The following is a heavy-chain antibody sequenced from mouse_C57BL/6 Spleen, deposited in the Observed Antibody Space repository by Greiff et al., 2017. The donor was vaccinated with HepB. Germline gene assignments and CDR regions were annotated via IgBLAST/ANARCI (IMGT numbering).Heavy chain of an antibody. Sequence: GGGLVQPKGSLKLSCAASGFSFNTYAMNWVRQAPGKGLEWVARIRSKSNNYATYYVDSVKERFTISRDDSESMLYLQMNNLKTEDTAMYYCVTSHDYDAGAWFAYWGQGTLVTVSA. CDR1: GFSFNTYA. D-gene: IGHD2-4*01. V-gene: IGHV10-1*01. CDR3: VTSHDYDAGAWFAY. J-gene: IGHJ3*01. CDR2: IRSKSNNYAT.